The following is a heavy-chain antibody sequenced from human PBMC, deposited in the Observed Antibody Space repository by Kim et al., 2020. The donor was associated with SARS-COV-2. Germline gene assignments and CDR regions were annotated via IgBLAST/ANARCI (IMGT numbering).Heavy chain of an antibody. CDR2: ISWDGGST. Sequence: GGSLRLSCAASGFTFDDYTMHWVRQAPGKGLEWVSLISWDGGSTYYADSVKGRFTISRDNSKNSLYLQMNRLRTEDTALYYCANDIMYEAAAGIRGFGFGRWGKGTLVTVSS. V-gene: IGHV3-43*01. CDR3: ANDIMYEAAAGIRGFGFGR. D-gene: IGHD6-13*01. CDR1: GFTFDDYT. J-gene: IGHJ5*02.